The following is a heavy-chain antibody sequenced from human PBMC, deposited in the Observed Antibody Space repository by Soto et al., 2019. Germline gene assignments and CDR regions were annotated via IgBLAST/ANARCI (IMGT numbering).Heavy chain of an antibody. J-gene: IGHJ6*02. CDR1: GYSFTSYW. CDR3: ARRGRDGGYYYYGMDV. CDR2: IDPSDSYT. V-gene: IGHV5-10-1*01. D-gene: IGHD3-16*01. Sequence: PGESLKISCKGSGYSFTSYWISGVRQMPGKGLEWMGRIDPSDSYTNYSPSFQGHVTISADKSISTAYLQWSSLKASDTAMYYCARRGRDGGYYYYGMDVWGQGTTVTVSS.